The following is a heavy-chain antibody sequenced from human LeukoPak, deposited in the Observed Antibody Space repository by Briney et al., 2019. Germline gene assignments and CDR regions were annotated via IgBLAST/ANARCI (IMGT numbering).Heavy chain of an antibody. V-gene: IGHV4-34*01. J-gene: IGHJ4*02. CDR1: GGSFSGYY. CDR3: ARGGGSYSNLDY. CDR2: INHSGST. D-gene: IGHD1-26*01. Sequence: SETLPLTCAVYGGSFSGYYWSWIRQPPGKGLEWIGEINHSGSTNYNPSLKSRVTISVDTSKNQFSLKLSSVTAADTAVYYCARGGGSYSNLDYWGQGTLVTVSS.